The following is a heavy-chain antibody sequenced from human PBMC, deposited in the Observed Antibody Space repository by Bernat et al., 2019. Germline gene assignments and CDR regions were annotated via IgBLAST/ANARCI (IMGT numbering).Heavy chain of an antibody. CDR3: AKDVYYYDSSGYYSS. Sequence: EVQLLESGGGLVQPGGSLRLSCVASGFTFSSYAMSWVRQAPGKGLEWVSAISGSGGSTYYADSVKGRFTISRDNSKNTLYLQMNSLRAEDTAVYYCAKDVYYYDSSGYYSSWGQGTLVTVSS. J-gene: IGHJ5*02. CDR2: ISGSGGST. CDR1: GFTFSSYA. D-gene: IGHD3-22*01. V-gene: IGHV3-23*01.